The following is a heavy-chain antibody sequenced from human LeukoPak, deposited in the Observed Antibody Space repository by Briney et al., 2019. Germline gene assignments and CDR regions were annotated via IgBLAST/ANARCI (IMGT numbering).Heavy chain of an antibody. D-gene: IGHD2-2*01. CDR2: IIPILGTA. CDR3: ARDPGYCSSTSCPGDFQH. V-gene: IGHV1-69*11. CDR1: VGTFSSYA. Sequence: SVKVSCKASVGTFSSYAISWVRQAPGQGLEWMGRIIPILGTANYAQKFQGRVTITADESTSTAYMELSSLRSEDTAVYSCARDPGYCSSTSCPGDFQHWGQGTLVTVSS. J-gene: IGHJ1*01.